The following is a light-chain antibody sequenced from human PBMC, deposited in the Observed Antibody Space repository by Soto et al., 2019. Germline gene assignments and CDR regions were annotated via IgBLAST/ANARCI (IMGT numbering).Light chain of an antibody. Sequence: DIQMTQSPSTLSASVVDRVTITCRASQSISSWLAWYQQKPGKAPKPLIYDASSLESGVPSRFSGSGSGTEFTLTISSLQPDDFATYYCQQYNSYSQTFGQGTKVEIK. CDR2: DAS. CDR1: QSISSW. V-gene: IGKV1-5*01. J-gene: IGKJ1*01. CDR3: QQYNSYSQT.